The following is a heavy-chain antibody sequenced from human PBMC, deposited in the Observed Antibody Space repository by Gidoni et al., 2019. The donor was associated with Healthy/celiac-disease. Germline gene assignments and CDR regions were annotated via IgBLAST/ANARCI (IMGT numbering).Heavy chain of an antibody. CDR1: GGSISSYY. CDR3: ARGLGLRYFQH. J-gene: IGHJ1*01. D-gene: IGHD3-3*02. V-gene: IGHV4-59*01. Sequence: QVQLQESGPGLVKPSETLSLTCTVSGGSISSYYWSWIRQPPGKGLEWIGYIYYSGSTNYNPSLESRVTISVDTSKNQFSLKLSSVTAADTAVYYCARGLGLRYFQHWGQGTLVTVSS. CDR2: IYYSGST.